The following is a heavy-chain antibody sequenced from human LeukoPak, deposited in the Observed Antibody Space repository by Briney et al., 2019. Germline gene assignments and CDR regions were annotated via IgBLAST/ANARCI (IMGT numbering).Heavy chain of an antibody. CDR1: GFTVSNNY. V-gene: IGHV3-66*02. CDR3: ARGELARRFDD. Sequence: GSLRLSCAAAGFTVSNNYMSWVRQAPGKGLEWVSVIYSGGTTYYTDSVKGRFTISRDNSENTLYLQMNSLRAEDTAVYYCARGELARRFDDWGQGTLVTVSS. J-gene: IGHJ4*02. D-gene: IGHD3-10*01. CDR2: IYSGGTT.